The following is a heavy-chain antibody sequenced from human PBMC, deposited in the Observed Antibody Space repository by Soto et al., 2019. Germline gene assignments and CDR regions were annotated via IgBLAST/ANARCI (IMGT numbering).Heavy chain of an antibody. D-gene: IGHD3-16*01. CDR2: IYWDDDK. Sequence: QITLKESGPTLVKPTQTLTLTCTFSGFSLTTRGVGVGWIRQPPGKALECLAFIYWDDDKRYSPSLQSRLSITKDTSKTQVVLTMTNVDPVYTATYYCAHIPNYYQYDGFDPWGQGTLVSVSS. CDR3: AHIPNYYQYDGFDP. V-gene: IGHV2-5*02. J-gene: IGHJ5*02. CDR1: GFSLTTRGVG.